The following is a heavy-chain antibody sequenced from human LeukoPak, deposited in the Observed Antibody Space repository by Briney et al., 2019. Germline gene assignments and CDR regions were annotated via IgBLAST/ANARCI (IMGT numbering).Heavy chain of an antibody. V-gene: IGHV3-23*01. J-gene: IGHJ4*02. Sequence: GGSLRLSCAASGFTFSSYAMSWGRQAPGEGLEWVSAISGSGGSTSSAASVKGRFTISKTSSKNTPHLQLTRRRPGATPVYYCAKDAGGYDSSGYYLSVPSDWGQGTLVTVSS. CDR2: ISGSGGST. CDR1: GFTFSSYA. D-gene: IGHD3-22*01. CDR3: AKDAGGYDSSGYYLSVPSD.